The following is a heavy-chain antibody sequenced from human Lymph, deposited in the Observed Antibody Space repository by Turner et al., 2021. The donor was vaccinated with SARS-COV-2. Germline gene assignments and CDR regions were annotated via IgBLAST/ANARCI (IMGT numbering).Heavy chain of an antibody. V-gene: IGHV5-51*01. D-gene: IGHD3-3*01. J-gene: IGHJ4*02. CDR3: ARREWGGSLGHIDY. CDR2: IYPGDSYT. Sequence: EVHLVQSGAEVKKPGESRKIPGKGSGYSFTSYWIGWARQMPGKGLEWMGIIYPGDSYTRYSPSLQGQVTISSDKSISTDYLQLSSLKASVTAMDYCARREWGGSLGHIDYWGQGTLVTVSS. CDR1: GYSFTSYW.